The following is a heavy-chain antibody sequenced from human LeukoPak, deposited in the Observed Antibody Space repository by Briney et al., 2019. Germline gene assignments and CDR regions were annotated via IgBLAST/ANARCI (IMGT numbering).Heavy chain of an antibody. CDR1: GGSISSSSYY. V-gene: IGHV4-39*01. J-gene: IGHJ4*02. D-gene: IGHD5-18*01. Sequence: PSETLSLTCTVSGGSISSSSYYWGWIRQPPGKGLEWIGSIYYSGSTYYNPSLKSRVTISVDTSKNQFSLKLSSVTAADTAVYYCARHFGRGGGYSYGFDYWGQGTLVTVSS. CDR3: ARHFGRGGGYSYGFDY. CDR2: IYYSGST.